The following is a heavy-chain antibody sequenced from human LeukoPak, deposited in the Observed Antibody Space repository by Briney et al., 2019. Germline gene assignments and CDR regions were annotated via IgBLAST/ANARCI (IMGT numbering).Heavy chain of an antibody. J-gene: IGHJ4*02. CDR1: GFTFSSYG. CDR3: ARDSKDYGDYIDY. CDR2: IRYDGSNK. Sequence: VGSLRLSCAASGFTFSSYGMHWVRQAPGKGLEWVAFIRYDGSNKYYADSVKGRFTISRDNSKNTLYQQMNSLRAEDTAVYYCARDSKDYGDYIDYWGQGTLVTVSS. V-gene: IGHV3-30*02. D-gene: IGHD4-17*01.